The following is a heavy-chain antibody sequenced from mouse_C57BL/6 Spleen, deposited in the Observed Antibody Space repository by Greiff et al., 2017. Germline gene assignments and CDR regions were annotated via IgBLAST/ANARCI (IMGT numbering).Heavy chain of an antibody. D-gene: IGHD2-3*01. J-gene: IGHJ3*01. CDR3: ARSLYDGYPSY. CDR1: GFSLTSYG. V-gene: IGHV2-2*01. Sequence: VQLQQSGPGLVQPSQSLSITCTVSGFSLTSYGVHWVRQSPGKGLEWLGVIWSGGSTDYNAAFISRLSISKDNSKSQVFFKMNSLQADDTAIYYCARSLYDGYPSYWGQGTLVTVSA. CDR2: IWSGGST.